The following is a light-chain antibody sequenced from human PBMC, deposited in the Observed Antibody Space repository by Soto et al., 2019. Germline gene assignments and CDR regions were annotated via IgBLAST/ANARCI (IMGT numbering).Light chain of an antibody. CDR1: QSVSSSY. J-gene: IGKJ1*01. CDR2: GAS. Sequence: ETVLTQSPGTLSLSPGERATLSCRASQSVSSSYLAWYQHKPGQAHRLLIYGASSRATGIPDRFSGSGSGTDFTLTISRLEPEDFAVYYCQQYGSSPWTFGQGTKVEIK. CDR3: QQYGSSPWT. V-gene: IGKV3-20*01.